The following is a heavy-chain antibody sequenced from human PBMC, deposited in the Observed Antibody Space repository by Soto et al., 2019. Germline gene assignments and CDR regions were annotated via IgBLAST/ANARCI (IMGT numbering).Heavy chain of an antibody. Sequence: GESLKISCAASGFTFDDYAMHWVRQAPGKGLEWVSLISWDGGSTYYADSVKGRFTISRDNSKNSLYLQMNSLRAEDTALYYCAKEIGYCSSTSCYYYYGMDVWGQGTTVTVSS. J-gene: IGHJ6*02. CDR2: ISWDGGST. CDR3: AKEIGYCSSTSCYYYYGMDV. CDR1: GFTFDDYA. V-gene: IGHV3-43D*03. D-gene: IGHD2-2*01.